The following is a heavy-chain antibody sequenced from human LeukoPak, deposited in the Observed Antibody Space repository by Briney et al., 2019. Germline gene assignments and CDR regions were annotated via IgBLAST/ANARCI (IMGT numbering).Heavy chain of an antibody. CDR2: ISTYNGNT. J-gene: IGHJ3*02. D-gene: IGHD2-15*01. CDR1: GYTFTSYG. Sequence: ASVKVSCKTSGYTFTSYGVTWVRQAPGQGLEWMGWISTYNGNTNYAQKLQGRVTMTTHTSTTTAYMELRSLRSDDTAVYYCARDGRCSGGSCYSEAFDIWGQGTMVTVSS. CDR3: ARDGRCSGGSCYSEAFDI. V-gene: IGHV1-18*01.